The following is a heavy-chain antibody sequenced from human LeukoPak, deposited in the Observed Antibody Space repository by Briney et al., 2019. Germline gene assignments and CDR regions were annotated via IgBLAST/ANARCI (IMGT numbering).Heavy chain of an antibody. CDR3: AGLVGRYSSGLYYYYFDY. CDR2: MYLSGTT. Sequence: SETLSLTCTVSGGSISSGGYYWSWIRQHPGKGLEWIGEMYLSGTTHSNPSVKSRVTISIDKSKNQFFLNLSSVTAADTAVYYCAGLVGRYSSGLYYYYFDYWGQGTLVTVSS. V-gene: IGHV4-39*07. J-gene: IGHJ4*02. D-gene: IGHD3-22*01. CDR1: GGSISSGGYY.